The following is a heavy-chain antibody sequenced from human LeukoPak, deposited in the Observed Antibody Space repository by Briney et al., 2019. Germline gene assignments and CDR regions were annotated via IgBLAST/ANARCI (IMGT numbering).Heavy chain of an antibody. V-gene: IGHV3-74*01. D-gene: IGHD3-9*01. CDR1: GFTFSSYW. CDR2: INSDGSST. J-gene: IGHJ5*02. Sequence: PGGGLRLSCAASGFTFSSYWMHWVRQAPGKGLVWVSRINSDGSSTSYADSVKGRFTISRDNAKNTLYLQMNSLRAEDTAVYYCARDNYDNLSGYRNWYDPWGQGSLLTVSS. CDR3: ARDNYDNLSGYRNWYDP.